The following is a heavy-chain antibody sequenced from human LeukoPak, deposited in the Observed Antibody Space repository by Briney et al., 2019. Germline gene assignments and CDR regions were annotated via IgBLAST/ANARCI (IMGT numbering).Heavy chain of an antibody. V-gene: IGHV4-59*08. Sequence: SETLSLTCTVSGASIRSYYWSWIRQPPGKGLEWIGYIYYSGSTKYNPSLKSRVTIPVDTSKNQFSLKLTSVTAAGTAIYYCARHLFIATATYGLDVWGQGTTVTVSS. CDR3: ARHLFIATATYGLDV. J-gene: IGHJ6*02. CDR2: IYYSGST. CDR1: GASIRSYY. D-gene: IGHD6-13*01.